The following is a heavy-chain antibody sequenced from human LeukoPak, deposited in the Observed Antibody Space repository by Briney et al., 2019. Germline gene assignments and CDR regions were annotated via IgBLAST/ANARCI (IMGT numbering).Heavy chain of an antibody. CDR1: GYTFTSYG. J-gene: IGHJ4*02. Sequence: ASVKVSCKASGYTFTSYGISWVRQAPGQGLEWMGWISAYNGNTNYAQKLQGRVTMTTDTPTSTAYMGLRSLRSDDTAVYYCARDPGIAAAGTWSYWGQGTLVTVSS. D-gene: IGHD6-13*01. V-gene: IGHV1-18*04. CDR2: ISAYNGNT. CDR3: ARDPGIAAAGTWSY.